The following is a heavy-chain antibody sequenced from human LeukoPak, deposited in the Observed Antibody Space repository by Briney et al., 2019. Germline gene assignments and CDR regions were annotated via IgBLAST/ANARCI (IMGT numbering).Heavy chain of an antibody. CDR3: ARHVGSSEKSWFDP. V-gene: IGHV4-59*08. Sequence: PSETLSLTCTVSGGSISSYYWSWIRQPPGKGLEWIGYIYYSGSTNYNPSLKSRVTISADTSKNQFSLKLSSVTAADTAVYYCARHVGSSEKSWFDPWGQGTLVTVSS. J-gene: IGHJ5*02. CDR2: IYYSGST. CDR1: GGSISSYY. D-gene: IGHD6-13*01.